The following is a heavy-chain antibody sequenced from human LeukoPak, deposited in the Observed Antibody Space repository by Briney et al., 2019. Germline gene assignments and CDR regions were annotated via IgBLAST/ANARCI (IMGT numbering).Heavy chain of an antibody. V-gene: IGHV3-21*04. D-gene: IGHD3-22*01. J-gene: IGHJ4*02. CDR2: ISSSSSYI. Sequence: GVTLRLSCAAYAFTFNSNSMIWHRQAQGKGREGGSSISSSSSYIYYAASVKGRFTISRDNSKNTLYLQMNSLRAEHTAVYYCAKDKFLYYYESSLDYWGQGTLVTVSS. CDR3: AKDKFLYYYESSLDY. CDR1: AFTFNSNS.